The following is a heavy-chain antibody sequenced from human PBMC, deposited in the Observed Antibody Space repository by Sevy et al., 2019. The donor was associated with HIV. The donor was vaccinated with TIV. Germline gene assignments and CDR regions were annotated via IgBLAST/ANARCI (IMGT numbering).Heavy chain of an antibody. CDR3: ARGLRWFGELLNAFDI. CDR2: ISSSGSTI. Sequence: GGSLRLSCAASGFTFSSYEMNWVRQAPGKGLEWVSYISSSGSTIYYADSVKGRFTISRDNAKNSLYLQMNSLRAEDTAVNYCARGLRWFGELLNAFDIWGQGTMVTVSS. V-gene: IGHV3-48*03. D-gene: IGHD3-10*01. J-gene: IGHJ3*02. CDR1: GFTFSSYE.